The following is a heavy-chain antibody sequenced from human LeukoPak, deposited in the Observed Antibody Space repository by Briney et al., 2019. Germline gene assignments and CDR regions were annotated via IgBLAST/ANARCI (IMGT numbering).Heavy chain of an antibody. CDR2: IRYDGSNK. CDR3: AKDPGMAYYYMDV. CDR1: GFTFSSYG. V-gene: IGHV3-30*02. J-gene: IGHJ6*03. D-gene: IGHD3-10*01. Sequence: GGSLRLSCAASGFTFSSYGMHWVRQAPGKGLEWVAFIRYDGSNKYYADSVKGRFTISRDNSKNTLYLQMNSLRAEDTAVYYCAKDPGMAYYYMDVWGKGTTVTISS.